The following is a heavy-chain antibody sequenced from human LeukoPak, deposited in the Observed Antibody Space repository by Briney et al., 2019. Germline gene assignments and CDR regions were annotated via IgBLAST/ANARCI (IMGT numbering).Heavy chain of an antibody. Sequence: GVSLRLSCTASGFTFGDYAMSWFRQAPGKGLEWVGFIRSKAYGGTTEYAASVKGRFTISRDDSKSIAYLQMNSLKTEDTAVYYCTRDRGMYYYGSGSVNYWGQGTLVTVSS. CDR1: GFTFGDYA. J-gene: IGHJ4*02. CDR2: IRSKAYGGTT. V-gene: IGHV3-49*03. CDR3: TRDRGMYYYGSGSVNY. D-gene: IGHD3-10*01.